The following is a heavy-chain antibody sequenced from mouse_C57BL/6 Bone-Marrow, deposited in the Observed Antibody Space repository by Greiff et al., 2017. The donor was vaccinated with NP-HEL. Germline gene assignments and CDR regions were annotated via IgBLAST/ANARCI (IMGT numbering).Heavy chain of an antibody. CDR2: IRSKSSNYAT. CDR3: VRDSNWDAYYAMDY. Sequence: EVQLQESGGGLVQPKGSLKLSCAASGFTFNTYAMHWVRQAPGKGLEWVARIRSKSSNYATYYADSVKDRFTISRDDSQSMLYLQMNNLKTEDTAMYYCVRDSNWDAYYAMDYWGQGTSVTVSS. D-gene: IGHD4-1*01. J-gene: IGHJ4*01. V-gene: IGHV10-3*01. CDR1: GFTFNTYA.